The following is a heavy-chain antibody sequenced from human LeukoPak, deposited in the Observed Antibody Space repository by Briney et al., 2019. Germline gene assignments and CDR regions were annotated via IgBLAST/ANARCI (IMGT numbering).Heavy chain of an antibody. CDR1: GFTFSNAW. J-gene: IGHJ6*03. D-gene: IGHD6-6*01. CDR2: IKSKTDGGTT. CDR3: TTEDSSSRYPLNYYYYYMDV. Sequence: GGSLRLSCAASGFTFSNAWMSWVRQAPGKGLEWVGRIKSKTDGGTTDYAAPVKGRFTISRDDSKNTLYLQMNSLKTEDTAVYYCTTEDSSSRYPLNYYYYYMDVWGKGTTVTVSS. V-gene: IGHV3-15*01.